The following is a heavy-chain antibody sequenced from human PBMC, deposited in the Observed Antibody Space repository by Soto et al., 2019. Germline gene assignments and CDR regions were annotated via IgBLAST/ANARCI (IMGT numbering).Heavy chain of an antibody. Sequence: EVQLLESGGGLVQPGGSPGLSCAASGFTFSTYAMSWVRQAPGKGLEWVSTISATDGGTYYADSVTGRFTISRDNSKNTRSLQMNSLRADDTAVYYCANGESSGWPAFDYWGQGTPVTVSS. V-gene: IGHV3-23*01. CDR1: GFTFSTYA. CDR2: ISATDGGT. D-gene: IGHD6-19*01. CDR3: ANGESSGWPAFDY. J-gene: IGHJ4*02.